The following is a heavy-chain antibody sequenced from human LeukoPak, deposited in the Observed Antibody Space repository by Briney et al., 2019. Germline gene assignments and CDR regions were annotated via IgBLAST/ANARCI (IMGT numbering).Heavy chain of an antibody. D-gene: IGHD2-2*01. CDR2: ISGSGGTT. V-gene: IGHV3-23*01. CDR3: SRYCATTSCPGHYYGMDV. J-gene: IGHJ6*02. Sequence: PGGSLRLSCAASGFTFSNYAMSWVRQAPGKGLEWVSVISGSGGTTYYAESVKGRFTISRDNSKNTLFLQMNSLRAEDTAVYYCSRYCATTSCPGHYYGMDVWGQGTTVTVSS. CDR1: GFTFSNYA.